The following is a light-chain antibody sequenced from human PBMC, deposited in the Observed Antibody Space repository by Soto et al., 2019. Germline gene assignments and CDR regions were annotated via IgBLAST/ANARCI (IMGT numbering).Light chain of an antibody. Sequence: DIQMTQSPSSLSASVGDRVTITCQASQDIRNYLNWYQQKPGKAPNLLIDDASNLRAGVPSRFSGSGSGTDFTFTISSLQPEDIGTYDWQHYDHLPPLSFGGGTKVEIK. CDR3: QHYDHLPPLS. V-gene: IGKV1-33*01. J-gene: IGKJ4*01. CDR1: QDIRNY. CDR2: DAS.